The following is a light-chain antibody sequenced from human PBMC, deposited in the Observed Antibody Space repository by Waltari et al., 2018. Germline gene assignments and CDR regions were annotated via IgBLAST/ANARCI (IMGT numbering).Light chain of an antibody. J-gene: IGKJ1*01. Sequence: DNPITQSPSTLSASVGDRVTITCRASQSVGYWLAWYQQKPGRAPKALIYKVSNLESGVPSRFSGSGSGTDFTLTISSLQPDDFATYYCQHYNGYPWTFGHGTKVEIK. V-gene: IGKV1-5*03. CDR2: KVS. CDR3: QHYNGYPWT. CDR1: QSVGYW.